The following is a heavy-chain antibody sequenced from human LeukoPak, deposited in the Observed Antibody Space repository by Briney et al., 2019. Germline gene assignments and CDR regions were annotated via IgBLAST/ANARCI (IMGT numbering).Heavy chain of an antibody. CDR1: GGTFSSYA. D-gene: IGHD2-15*01. J-gene: IGHJ5*02. CDR3: AKDYSPRGHPPPYWFDP. V-gene: IGHV1-69*05. Sequence: SVKVSCKASGGTFSSYAISWVRQAPGQGLEWMGGIIPIFGTANYAQKFQGRVTITTDEYTSTAYMELSSLRAEDTAVYYCAKDYSPRGHPPPYWFDPWGQGTLVTVSS. CDR2: IIPIFGTA.